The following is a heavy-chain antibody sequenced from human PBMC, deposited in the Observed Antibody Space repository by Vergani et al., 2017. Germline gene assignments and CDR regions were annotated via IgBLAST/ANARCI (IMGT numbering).Heavy chain of an antibody. Sequence: EVQLLESGGGLVQPGGSLRLSCAASGFTFSSYAMSWVRQAPGKGLEWVSAISGSGGSTYYADSVKGRFTISRDNSKNTLYLQMNSLRAEDTAVYYCARDSDSSGYYHYWGQGTLVTVSS. J-gene: IGHJ4*02. CDR1: GFTFSSYA. V-gene: IGHV3-23*01. CDR3: ARDSDSSGYYHY. D-gene: IGHD3-22*01. CDR2: ISGSGGST.